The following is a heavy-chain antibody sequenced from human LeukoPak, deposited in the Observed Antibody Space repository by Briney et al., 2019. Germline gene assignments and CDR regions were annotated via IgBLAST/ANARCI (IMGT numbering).Heavy chain of an antibody. CDR2: ISTGSRYI. CDR1: GFTFSSYD. J-gene: IGHJ4*02. V-gene: IGHV3-21*04. CDR3: AKARAGIAAAGNLCYFDY. D-gene: IGHD6-13*01. Sequence: PGGSLRLSCAASGFTFSSYDMNWVRQAPGKGLEWVSSISTGSRYIYYADSVKGRFTIFRDNAKNSLYLQMNSLRAEDTAVYYCAKARAGIAAAGNLCYFDYWGQGTLATVSS.